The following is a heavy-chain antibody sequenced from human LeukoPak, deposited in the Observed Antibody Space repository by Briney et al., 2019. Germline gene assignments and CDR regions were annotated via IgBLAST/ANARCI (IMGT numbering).Heavy chain of an antibody. J-gene: IGHJ5*02. CDR3: ARGQWFGDS. D-gene: IGHD3-10*01. CDR2: ITGSGGNR. CDR1: GFTFSSHG. Sequence: PGGSLRLSCAASGFTFSSHGMNWVRQAPGKGLEWVSGITGSGGNRYYADSVKGRFTISRDNSKNTLYLQMNSLRAEDTAVYYCARGQWFGDSWGQGTLVTVSS. V-gene: IGHV3-23*01.